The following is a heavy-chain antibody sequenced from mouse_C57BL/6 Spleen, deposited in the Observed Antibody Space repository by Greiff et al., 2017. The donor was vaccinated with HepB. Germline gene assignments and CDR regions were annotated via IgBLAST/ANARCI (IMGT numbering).Heavy chain of an antibody. CDR1: GFTFSSYG. CDR3: SRQTLYYFDY. Sequence: EVQLVESGGDLVKPGGSLKLSCAASGFTFSSYGMSWVRQTPDKRLEWVATISSGGSYTYYPDSVKGRFTISRDNAKNTLYLQMSSLKSEATAMYYCSRQTLYYFDYWGQGTTLTVSS. CDR2: ISSGGSYT. V-gene: IGHV5-6*01. J-gene: IGHJ2*01.